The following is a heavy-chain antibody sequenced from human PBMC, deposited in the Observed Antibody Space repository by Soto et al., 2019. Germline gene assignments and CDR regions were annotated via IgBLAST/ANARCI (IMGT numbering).Heavy chain of an antibody. D-gene: IGHD3-3*01. CDR3: ARGIRNGLLRFLEWLPPYYYYGMDV. CDR1: GYTFTSYY. Sequence: ASVKVSCKASGYTFTSYYMHWVRQAPGQGLEWMGIINPSGGSTSYAQKFQGRVTMTRDTSTSTVYMELSSLRSEDTAVYYCARGIRNGLLRFLEWLPPYYYYGMDVWGQGTTVTVSS. J-gene: IGHJ6*02. CDR2: INPSGGST. V-gene: IGHV1-46*01.